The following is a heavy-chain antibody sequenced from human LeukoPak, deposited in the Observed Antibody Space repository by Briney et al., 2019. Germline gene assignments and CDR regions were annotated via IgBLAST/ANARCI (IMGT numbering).Heavy chain of an antibody. CDR2: INPSGGST. V-gene: IGHV1-46*03. Sequence: GASVKVSCKASGYTFTSYGISWVRQAPGQGLEWMGIINPSGGSTSYAQKFQGRVTMTRDTSTSTVYMELSSLRSEDTAVYYCARAFPDFWSGYYNDWGQGTLVTVSS. J-gene: IGHJ4*02. D-gene: IGHD3-3*01. CDR1: GYTFTSYG. CDR3: ARAFPDFWSGYYND.